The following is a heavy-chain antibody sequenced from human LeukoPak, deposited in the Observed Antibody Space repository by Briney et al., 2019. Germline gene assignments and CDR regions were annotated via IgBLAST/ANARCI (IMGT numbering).Heavy chain of an antibody. V-gene: IGHV1-8*02. CDR1: GYTFTGYY. CDR2: MNPNNGNT. J-gene: IGHJ4*02. D-gene: IGHD6-19*01. CDR3: ARRVAGVDC. Sequence: GASVKVSCKASGYTFTGYYMHWVRQAPGQGLEWVGWMNPNNGNTGYAQKFQGRVTMTRNTSISTAYMELTSLTSEDTAIYYCARRVAGVDCWGQGTLVTVSS.